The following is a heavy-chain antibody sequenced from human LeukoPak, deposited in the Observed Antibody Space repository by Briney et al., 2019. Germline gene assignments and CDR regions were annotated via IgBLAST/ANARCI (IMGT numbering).Heavy chain of an antibody. CDR1: GLTFRNYG. CDR2: ISSSSSYI. V-gene: IGHV3-21*01. Sequence: GGSLRLSCVVSGLTFRNYGMYWVRQAPGKGLEWVSSISSSSSYIYYADSVKDRFTISRDNAKNSLYLQMNSLRAEDTAVYYCARGYSSSSDMSDYWGQGTLVTVSS. CDR3: ARGYSSSSDMSDY. D-gene: IGHD6-6*01. J-gene: IGHJ4*02.